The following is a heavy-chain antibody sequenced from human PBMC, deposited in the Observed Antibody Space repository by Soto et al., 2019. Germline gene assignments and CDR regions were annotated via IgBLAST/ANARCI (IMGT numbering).Heavy chain of an antibody. V-gene: IGHV3-30*18. D-gene: IGHD3-10*01. CDR2: ISYDGSNK. J-gene: IGHJ4*02. CDR1: GFTFSSYG. Sequence: QTGGSLRLCCAASGFTFSSYGMHGVRQAPGKGLEWVAVISYDGSNKYYADSVKGRFTISRDNSKNTLYLQMNSLRAEDTAVYYCAKDGSARGYGSGSYPVDYWGQGTLVTVSS. CDR3: AKDGSARGYGSGSYPVDY.